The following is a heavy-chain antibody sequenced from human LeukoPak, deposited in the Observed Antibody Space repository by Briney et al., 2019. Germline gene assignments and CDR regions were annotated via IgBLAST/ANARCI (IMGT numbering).Heavy chain of an antibody. Sequence: GGPLRLSCAAPGITFRANAISGGPQGPGKGLGWGSAISVGGDTTCNIDSVKGRFTISRDNSKNTVYLQWNGLGADDTAIYYCAKYTLPRGGNLGDYWGQGTLVTVSS. CDR3: AKYTLPRGGNLGDY. V-gene: IGHV3-23*01. J-gene: IGHJ4*02. CDR1: GITFRANA. D-gene: IGHD4-23*01. CDR2: ISVGGDTT.